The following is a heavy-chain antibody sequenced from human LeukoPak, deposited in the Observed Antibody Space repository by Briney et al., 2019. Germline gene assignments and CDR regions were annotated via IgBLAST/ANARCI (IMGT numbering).Heavy chain of an antibody. D-gene: IGHD2-21*02. CDR1: GGSISSSSYY. J-gene: IGHJ4*02. CDR2: IYYSGST. V-gene: IGHV4-39*01. Sequence: SETLSLTCTVSGGSISSSSYYWGWIRQPPGKGLEWIGSIYYSGSTYYNPSLKSRVTTSVDTSKNQFSLKLSSVTAADTAVYYCARHFYPDCGGNCMSWYFDYWGQGTLVTVSS. CDR3: ARHFYPDCGGNCMSWYFDY.